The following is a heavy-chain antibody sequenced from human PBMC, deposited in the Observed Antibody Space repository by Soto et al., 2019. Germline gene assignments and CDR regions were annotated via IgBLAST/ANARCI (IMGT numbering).Heavy chain of an antibody. Sequence: PSETLSLTCSVSGGSISSGGYYWSWIRQHAGKGLEWIGYIYYSGSTYYNPSLKSRVTISVDTSKNQFSLKLSSVTAADTAVYYCARSGPNYYGSVPREFDPWGQGTLVTVSS. CDR3: ARSGPNYYGSVPREFDP. J-gene: IGHJ5*02. D-gene: IGHD3-10*01. V-gene: IGHV4-31*03. CDR1: GGSISSGGYY. CDR2: IYYSGST.